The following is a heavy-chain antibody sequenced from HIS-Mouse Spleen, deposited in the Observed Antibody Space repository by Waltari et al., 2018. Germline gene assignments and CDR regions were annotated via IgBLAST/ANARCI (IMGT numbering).Heavy chain of an antibody. J-gene: IGHJ2*01. D-gene: IGHD6-13*01. V-gene: IGHV4-39*07. Sequence: QLQLQASGPGLVKPSETLSLTCTVSGGSISSSSHYCGWIRQPPGKGLEWIGSIYYSGSTYYNPSLKSRVTISVDTSKNQFSLKLSSVTAADTAVYYCAREIQYSSSWYDWYFDLWGRGTLVTVSS. CDR2: IYYSGST. CDR1: GGSISSSSHY. CDR3: AREIQYSSSWYDWYFDL.